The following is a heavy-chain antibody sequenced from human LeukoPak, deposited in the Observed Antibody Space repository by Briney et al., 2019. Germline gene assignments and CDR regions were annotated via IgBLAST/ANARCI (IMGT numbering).Heavy chain of an antibody. D-gene: IGHD6-6*01. CDR1: GGSISSYY. CDR3: ARSASSSSRSAFDI. Sequence: SETLSLTCTVSGGSISSYYWSWIRQPPGKGLEWIGYIYYTGNTNYNPSLKSRITISVDTSKNQFSLKLSSVTAADTAFYYCARSASSSSRSAFDIWGQGTMVTVSS. V-gene: IGHV4-59*01. CDR2: IYYTGNT. J-gene: IGHJ3*02.